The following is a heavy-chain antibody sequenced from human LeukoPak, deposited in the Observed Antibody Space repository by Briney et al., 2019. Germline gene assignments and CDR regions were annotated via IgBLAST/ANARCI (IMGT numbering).Heavy chain of an antibody. Sequence: GGSLRLSCAASGFTFSSYWMHWVRQAPGKGLVWVSRINTDGSSTSYADSVKGRFTISRDNAKNTLYLQMNSLRAEDTAVYYCARGSSDPRPLKYYDFWSGYYEDYWGQGTLVTVSS. CDR2: INTDGSST. J-gene: IGHJ4*02. V-gene: IGHV3-74*01. CDR1: GFTFSSYW. CDR3: ARGSSDPRPLKYYDFWSGYYEDY. D-gene: IGHD3-3*01.